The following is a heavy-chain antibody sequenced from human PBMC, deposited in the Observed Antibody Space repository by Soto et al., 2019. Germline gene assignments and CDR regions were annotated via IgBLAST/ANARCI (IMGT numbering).Heavy chain of an antibody. CDR3: ARDMGPSGAYGY. Sequence: EVQLVDSGGDLVQPGGSLRLSCAASGFTFSTYWMSWVRQAPGKGLEWVANIDPDGSQKYYVDSVKGRFTIYRDNAKNSLYLQMNRLSAEDAAVYYCARDMGPSGAYGYWGQGPLVTASS. V-gene: IGHV3-7*03. CDR2: IDPDGSQK. J-gene: IGHJ4*02. D-gene: IGHD1-26*01. CDR1: GFTFSTYW.